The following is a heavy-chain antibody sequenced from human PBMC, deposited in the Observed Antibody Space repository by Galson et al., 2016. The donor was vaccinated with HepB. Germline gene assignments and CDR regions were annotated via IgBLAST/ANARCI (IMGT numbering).Heavy chain of an antibody. CDR2: ITPESTYI. D-gene: IGHD3-10*01. CDR3: ANGSSFDP. V-gene: IGHV3-21*01. J-gene: IGHJ5*02. Sequence: SLRLSCAASGFTFSSYNMNWVRQAPGKGLEWVSSITPESTYIYYADSVKGRFTISRDDGQNSLSLQMTSLRAEDTAVYYCANGSSFDPWGQGTLVTVSS. CDR1: GFTFSSYN.